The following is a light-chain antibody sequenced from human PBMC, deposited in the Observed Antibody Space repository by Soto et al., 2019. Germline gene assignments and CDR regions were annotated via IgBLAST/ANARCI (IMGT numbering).Light chain of an antibody. CDR2: GAS. CDR3: QQYNNWPRT. Sequence: TQSPATLSLAPGERATLSCRASQSIHTALAWYQQKSGKPPRLVIYGASSRATGIPDRFSGSASGTEFTLTISSLQSEDFAVYYCQQYNNWPRTFGQGTRLE. CDR1: QSIHTA. V-gene: IGKV3D-15*01. J-gene: IGKJ5*01.